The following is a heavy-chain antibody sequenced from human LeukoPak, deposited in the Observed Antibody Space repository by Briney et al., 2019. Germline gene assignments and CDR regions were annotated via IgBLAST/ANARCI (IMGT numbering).Heavy chain of an antibody. CDR3: ARSLFRVVVPAATPGN. D-gene: IGHD2-2*01. CDR1: GYTLTGYY. CDR2: INPNSGGT. V-gene: IGHV1-2*06. J-gene: IGHJ4*02. Sequence: ASVKVSCKASGYTLTGYYMHWVRQAPGQGLEWMGRINPNSGGTSYAQKFQGRVTMTRDTSISTAYMELSRLRSDDTAVYYCARSLFRVVVPAATPGNWGQGTLVTVSS.